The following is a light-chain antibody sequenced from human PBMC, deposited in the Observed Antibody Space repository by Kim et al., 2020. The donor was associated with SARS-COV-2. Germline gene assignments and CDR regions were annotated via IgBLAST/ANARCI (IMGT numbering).Light chain of an antibody. J-gene: IGKJ1*01. Sequence: DIQMTQSPSSLSASVGDSVTITCRASQAISNYLGWYQHKPGKAPKLLIYAASTLQTGAPSRFSGSGSGTDFTLTINSLQPEDSATYYCQKDYSAPWTFGQGTKVDIK. CDR3: QKDYSAPWT. V-gene: IGKV1-27*01. CDR2: AAS. CDR1: QAISNY.